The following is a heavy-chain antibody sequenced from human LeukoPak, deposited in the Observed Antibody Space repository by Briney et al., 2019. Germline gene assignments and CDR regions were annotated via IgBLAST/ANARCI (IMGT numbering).Heavy chain of an antibody. J-gene: IGHJ3*02. V-gene: IGHV3-23*01. D-gene: IGHD3-10*01. CDR2: ISGGGGST. CDR1: GFTFSSYA. CDR3: AKDRWVRGVHDAFDI. Sequence: GGSLRLSCAASGFTFSSYAMSWLRQAPGKGLEWVSAISGGGGSTFYADSVKGRFTISRDNSKTTLYLQMNSLRAEDTAVYYCAKDRWVRGVHDAFDIWGQGTMVTVSS.